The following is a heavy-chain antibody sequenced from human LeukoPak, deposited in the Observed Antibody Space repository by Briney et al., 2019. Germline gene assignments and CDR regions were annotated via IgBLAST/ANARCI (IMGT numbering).Heavy chain of an antibody. CDR2: ISGSGGST. V-gene: IGHV3-23*01. D-gene: IGHD3-22*01. Sequence: GGSLRLSCAASGFMFSSYAMSWVRQAPGEGLEWVSGISGSGGSTYYADSVKGRFTISRDNSKNTLYLQMNSLRAEDTDVYYCATFRLDYDSGGYSKWFDPWGQGTLVTVSS. CDR3: ATFRLDYDSGGYSKWFDP. CDR1: GFMFSSYA. J-gene: IGHJ5*02.